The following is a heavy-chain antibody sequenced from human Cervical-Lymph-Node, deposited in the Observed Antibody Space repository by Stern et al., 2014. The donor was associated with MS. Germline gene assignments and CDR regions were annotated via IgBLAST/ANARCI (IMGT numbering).Heavy chain of an antibody. CDR3: ARQPDYSDFLDF. Sequence: QDKLVQSGAEVKKPGASMTISCKTSGYNFIDHAIHWVRQAPGQRLEWMGWINGGPGTTKYSQKFQGRVSFTRDKAASAAYMDLSSLSPDDTAVYYCARQPDYSDFLDFWGQGTLVTVSS. CDR1: GYNFIDHA. CDR2: INGGPGTT. J-gene: IGHJ4*02. D-gene: IGHD4-11*01. V-gene: IGHV1-3*01.